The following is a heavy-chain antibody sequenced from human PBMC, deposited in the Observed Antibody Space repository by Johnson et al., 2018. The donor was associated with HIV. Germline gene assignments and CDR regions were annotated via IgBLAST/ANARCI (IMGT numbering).Heavy chain of an antibody. CDR2: INSDGGST. V-gene: IGHV3-74*01. CDR3: AKDRQATSTLGAFDI. Sequence: VQLVESGGGLVQPGGSQRLSCAVSGFTFNTYWMHWVRQAPGKGLVWVARINSDGGSTSYVDSVKGRFTISRDNAKNLLYLQMNSLRTEDTALYYCAKDRQATSTLGAFDIWGQGTMVTVSS. J-gene: IGHJ3*02. CDR1: GFTFNTYW. D-gene: IGHD5-24*01.